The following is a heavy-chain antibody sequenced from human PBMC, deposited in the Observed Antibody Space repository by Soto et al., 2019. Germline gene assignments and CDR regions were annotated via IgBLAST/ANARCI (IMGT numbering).Heavy chain of an antibody. CDR1: GGSFSGYY. CDR2: INHSGST. J-gene: IGHJ4*02. V-gene: IGHV4-34*01. D-gene: IGHD3-10*01. CDR3: ARGGHYYYGSGSYYTGTDFDY. Sequence: PSETLSLTCAVYGGSFSGYYWSWIRQPPGKGLEWIGEINHSGSTNYNPSLKSRVTISVDTSKNQFSLKLSSVTAADTAVYYCARGGHYYYGSGSYYTGTDFDYWGQGTLVTVSS.